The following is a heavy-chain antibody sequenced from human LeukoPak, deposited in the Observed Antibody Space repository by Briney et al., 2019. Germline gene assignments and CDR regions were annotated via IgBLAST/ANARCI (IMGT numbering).Heavy chain of an antibody. J-gene: IGHJ4*02. CDR1: GFTFSSYT. D-gene: IGHD2-15*01. CDR2: ISSSTI. V-gene: IGHV3-48*01. CDR3: ARSYCSGGSCTQIDY. Sequence: GGSLRLSCAASGFTFSSYTMNWVRQAPGKGLEWVAYISSSTIYYADSVKGRFTISRDNAKNSLYLQMNSLRAEDTAVYYCARSYCSGGSCTQIDYWGQGTLVTVSS.